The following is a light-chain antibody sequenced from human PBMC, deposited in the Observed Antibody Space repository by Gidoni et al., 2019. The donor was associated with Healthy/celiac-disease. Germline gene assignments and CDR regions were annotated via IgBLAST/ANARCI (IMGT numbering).Light chain of an antibody. CDR3: QQRSNWLPYT. Sequence: EIVLTQYPATLSLSPGERATISCRARQSVSSYLAWYQQKPGQAPRLLIYEASNRATGLPARFSGSGSGPDFPLTISSLEPEDFAVYYCQQRSNWLPYTFXQXTKLEIK. CDR2: EAS. V-gene: IGKV3-11*01. CDR1: QSVSSY. J-gene: IGKJ2*01.